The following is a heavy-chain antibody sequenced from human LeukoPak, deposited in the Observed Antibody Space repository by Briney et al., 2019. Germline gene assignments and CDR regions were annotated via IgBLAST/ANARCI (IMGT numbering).Heavy chain of an antibody. D-gene: IGHD3-22*01. J-gene: IGHJ4*02. Sequence: PSETLSLNCAGYGVSFSGYYWRWIRQPPGQGLEWIGEINHSGSTNYNPSLKSRVTISVDTSKNQFSLKLSSVTAADTAVYYCARVLAYYDSSGYYYVGVRGEPNFDYWGQGTLVTVSS. CDR1: GVSFSGYY. V-gene: IGHV4-34*01. CDR2: INHSGST. CDR3: ARVLAYYDSSGYYYVGVRGEPNFDY.